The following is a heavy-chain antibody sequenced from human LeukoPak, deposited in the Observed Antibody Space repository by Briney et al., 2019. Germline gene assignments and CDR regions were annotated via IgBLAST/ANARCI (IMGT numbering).Heavy chain of an antibody. CDR3: ARGIAVAGTPLYYYYGMDV. V-gene: IGHV1-69*13. CDR2: IIPIFGTA. CDR1: GGTFSSYA. D-gene: IGHD6-19*01. Sequence: VASVKVSCKASGGTFSSYAISWVRQAPGQGLEWMGGIIPIFGTANYAQKFQGRVTITADESTSTAYMELSSLRSEDTTVYYCARGIAVAGTPLYYYYGMDVWGQGTTVTVSS. J-gene: IGHJ6*02.